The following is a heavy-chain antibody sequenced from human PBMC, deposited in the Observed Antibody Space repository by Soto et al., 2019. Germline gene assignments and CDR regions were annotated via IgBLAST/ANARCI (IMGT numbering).Heavy chain of an antibody. D-gene: IGHD3-3*01. CDR2: ISGSGGST. V-gene: IGHV3-23*01. Sequence: VVSLVLSCAASGFTFSSYAMSWVRQAPGKGLEWVSAISGSGGSTYYADSVKGRLTISRDNSKNTLYLQMNSLRAEDTAVYYCAKDRSGYGYARSIDRWSTGTLV. CDR3: AKDRSGYGYARSIDR. CDR1: GFTFSSYA. J-gene: IGHJ5*02.